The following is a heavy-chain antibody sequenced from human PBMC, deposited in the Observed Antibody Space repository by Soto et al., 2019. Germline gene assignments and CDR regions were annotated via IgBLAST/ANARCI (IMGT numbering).Heavy chain of an antibody. CDR3: ARVNYDYYYMDV. V-gene: IGHV4-31*03. CDR2: IYYSGST. J-gene: IGHJ6*03. Sequence: QVQLQESGPGLVKPSQTLSLTCSVSGASISSGGYYWSWIRQHPGKGLEWIGYIYYSGSTYYNPSLKSRVTISVDTSKNQFSLKLSSVTAADTAVYYCARVNYDYYYMDVWGKGTTVTVSS. CDR1: GASISSGGYY. D-gene: IGHD3-10*01.